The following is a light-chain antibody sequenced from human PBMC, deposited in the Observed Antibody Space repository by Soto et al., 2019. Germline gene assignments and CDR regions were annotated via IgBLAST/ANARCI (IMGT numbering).Light chain of an antibody. J-gene: IGKJ3*01. V-gene: IGKV1-39*01. CDR2: AAS. Sequence: DIQMTQAPSSPSASVGDRVTITCRASQPIDTTLNWYQQKPGNAPRLLIYAASSVQSGVPLRFSGSGSGTDLTLTIRTLQPEAFATFYGKQSYSSPFTFGPGTRVDIK. CDR3: KQSYSSPFT. CDR1: QPIDTT.